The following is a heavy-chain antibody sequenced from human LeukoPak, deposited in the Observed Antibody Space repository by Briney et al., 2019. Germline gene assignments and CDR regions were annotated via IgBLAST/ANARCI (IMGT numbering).Heavy chain of an antibody. CDR3: ARGFNPDY. Sequence: GGSLRLSCAASGFTFGNNWMNWVRQAPGKGLEWVANIKQDGSKKCYVDSVKGRFTISRDNAKNSLYLQMNSLRVEDTAVYYCARGFNPDYWGQGTLVTVSS. V-gene: IGHV3-7*04. CDR2: IKQDGSKK. J-gene: IGHJ4*02. CDR1: GFTFGNNW.